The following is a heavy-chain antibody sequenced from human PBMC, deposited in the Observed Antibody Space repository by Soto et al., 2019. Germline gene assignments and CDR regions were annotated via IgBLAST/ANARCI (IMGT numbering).Heavy chain of an antibody. CDR2: INPSGGST. J-gene: IGHJ5*02. D-gene: IGHD3-10*01. CDR1: GYTFTSYY. V-gene: IGHV1-46*03. CDR3: AREERITMVRGVIPLYNWFDP. Sequence: ASVKVSCKASGYTFTSYYMHWVRQAPGQGLEWMGIINPSGGSTSYAQKFQGRVTMTRDTSTSTVYMGLSSLRSEYTAVYYCAREERITMVRGVIPLYNWFDPWGQGTLVTVSS.